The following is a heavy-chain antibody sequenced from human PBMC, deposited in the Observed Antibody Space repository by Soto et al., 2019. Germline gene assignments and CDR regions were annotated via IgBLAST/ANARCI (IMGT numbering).Heavy chain of an antibody. V-gene: IGHV3-73*01. CDR1: GFTFSGSA. J-gene: IGHJ4*02. CDR2: IRSKANSYAT. CDR3: TMTTVTTWGY. D-gene: IGHD4-17*01. Sequence: EVQLVESGGGLVQPGGSLKLSCAASGFTFSGSAMHWVRQASGKGLEWVGRIRSKANSYATADAASVKGRFTISRDDSKNTAYLQMNSLKTEDTAVYYCTMTTVTTWGYWGQGTLGTVSS.